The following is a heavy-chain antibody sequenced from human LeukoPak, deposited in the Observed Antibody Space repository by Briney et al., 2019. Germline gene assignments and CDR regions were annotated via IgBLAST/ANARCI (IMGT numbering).Heavy chain of an antibody. Sequence: GASVKVSCKASGYTFTSYAMNWVRRAPGQGLEWMGWINTNTGNPTYAQGFTGRFVFSLDTSVSTAYLQISSPKPEDTAVYYCARGIGIGTVLMVHGNMDVWGKGTTVTVSS. V-gene: IGHV7-4-1*02. CDR3: ARGIGIGTVLMVHGNMDV. D-gene: IGHD2-8*01. CDR2: INTNTGNP. CDR1: GYTFTSYA. J-gene: IGHJ6*03.